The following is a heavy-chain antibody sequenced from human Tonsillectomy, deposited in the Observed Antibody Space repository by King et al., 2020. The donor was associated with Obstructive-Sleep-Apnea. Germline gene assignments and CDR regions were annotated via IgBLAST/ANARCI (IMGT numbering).Heavy chain of an antibody. Sequence: VQLVESGGGLVQPGGSLRLSCVASGFTVSSNYMSWVRQAPGKGLEWVSVLYSGGSTYYADSVKGRFTISRDNSKNTLYLQMNSLRAEATAFYYCARDQSHSYYYSGMDVWGQGTTVTVSS. CDR3: ARDQSHSYYYSGMDV. CDR1: GFTVSSNY. V-gene: IGHV3-66*01. CDR2: LYSGGST. J-gene: IGHJ6*02.